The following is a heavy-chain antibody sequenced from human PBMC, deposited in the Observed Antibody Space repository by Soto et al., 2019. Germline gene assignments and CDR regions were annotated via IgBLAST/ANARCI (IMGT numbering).Heavy chain of an antibody. CDR2: INAGNGNT. V-gene: IGHV1-3*01. Sequence: QVQLVQSGAEVKKPGASVKVSCKASGYTFTSYAMHWVRQAPGQRLEWMGWINAGNGNTKYSQKFQGRVTITRDTSASTAYMELSSLKSEATAVYSCAREYGGPASWFDPWGQGTLVTVSS. CDR1: GYTFTSYA. CDR3: AREYGGPASWFDP. J-gene: IGHJ5*02. D-gene: IGHD3-10*01.